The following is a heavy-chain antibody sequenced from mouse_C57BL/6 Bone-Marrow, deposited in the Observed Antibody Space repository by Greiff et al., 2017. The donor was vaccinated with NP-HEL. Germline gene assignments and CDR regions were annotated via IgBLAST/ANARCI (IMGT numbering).Heavy chain of an antibody. J-gene: IGHJ3*01. V-gene: IGHV5-6*01. Sequence: EVKLMESGGDLVKPGGSLKLSCAASGFTFSSYGMSWVRQTPDKRLEWVATISSGGSYTYYPDSVKGRFTISRDNAKNTLYLQMSSLKSEYTAMYYCARSWFAYWGQGTLVTVSA. CDR1: GFTFSSYG. CDR2: ISSGGSYT. CDR3: ARSWFAY.